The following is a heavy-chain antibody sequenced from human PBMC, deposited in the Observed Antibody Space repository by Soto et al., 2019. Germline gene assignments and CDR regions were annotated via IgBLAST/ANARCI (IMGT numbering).Heavy chain of an antibody. D-gene: IGHD3-3*01. CDR3: AREGHYDFWSGYRYYFDY. J-gene: IGHJ4*02. CDR1: GFTFSTYS. CDR2: ISSRSYTI. Sequence: EVQLVESGGGLVQPGGSLRLSCAVSGFTFSTYSMNWVRQAPVNGLEWVSYISSRSYTIYYSDSVKGRFTISRDNAKDSLYLHMNSLRDEDTAVYYCAREGHYDFWSGYRYYFDYWGQGPLVTVSS. V-gene: IGHV3-48*02.